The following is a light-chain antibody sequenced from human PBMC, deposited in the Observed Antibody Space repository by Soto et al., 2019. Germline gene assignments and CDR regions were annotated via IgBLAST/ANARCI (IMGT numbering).Light chain of an antibody. V-gene: IGKV1D-16*01. J-gene: IGKJ4*01. CDR1: QDSKDW. CDR2: AAS. Sequence: DVQMTQSPSSLSASVGDRVTITCRASQDSKDWLAWYQQKPAKAPKSLISAASNLQPGVPSRFSGSGSGTEFTLTITSLQPEDSATYSCQQYNIYPLTFVGGTKVEIK. CDR3: QQYNIYPLT.